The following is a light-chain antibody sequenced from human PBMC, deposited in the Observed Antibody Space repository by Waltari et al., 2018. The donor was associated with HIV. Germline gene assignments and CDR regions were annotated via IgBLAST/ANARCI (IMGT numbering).Light chain of an antibody. CDR2: FAS. Sequence: DPQMTQSPSTLSASVGERVTITCRASQNIRNRMAWYRQQPGKAPKILIYFASTLEGGVPSRFSGSGYGTDFSLSIDGLTPDDCATYYCQQSNAFFGQGTKVEIK. CDR1: QNIRNR. J-gene: IGKJ2*01. CDR3: QQSNAF. V-gene: IGKV1-5*03.